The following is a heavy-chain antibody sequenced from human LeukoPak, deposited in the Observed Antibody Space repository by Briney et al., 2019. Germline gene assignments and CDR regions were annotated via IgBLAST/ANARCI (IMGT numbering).Heavy chain of an antibody. V-gene: IGHV6-1*01. CDR2: TYYRSKWYN. CDR3: ARERVMVRGVPRTYYYYGMDF. D-gene: IGHD3-10*01. J-gene: IGHJ6*02. Sequence: SQTLSLTCAISGDSVSSNSAAWNWIRQSPSRGLEWLGRTYYRSKWYNDYAVSVKSRITINPDTSKNQFSLQLNSVTPEDTAVYYCARERVMVRGVPRTYYYYGMDFWGQGTTVTVSS. CDR1: GDSVSSNSAA.